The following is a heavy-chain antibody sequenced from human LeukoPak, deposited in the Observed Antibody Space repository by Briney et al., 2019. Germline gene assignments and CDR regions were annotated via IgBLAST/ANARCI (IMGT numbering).Heavy chain of an antibody. D-gene: IGHD3-10*01. CDR1: GGSISSSGSC. J-gene: IGHJ4*02. V-gene: IGHV4-39*07. Sequence: NASETLSLTCSVSGGSISSSGSCWAWIRQPPGKGLEWIASLYYGGSTYYNPSLKSRVTISVDTSKNQFSLKLSSVTAADTAVYYCARDRGALDYWGQGTLVTVSS. CDR3: ARDRGALDY. CDR2: LYYGGST.